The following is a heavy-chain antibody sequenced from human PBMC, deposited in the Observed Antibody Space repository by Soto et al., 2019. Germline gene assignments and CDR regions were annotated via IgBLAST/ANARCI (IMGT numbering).Heavy chain of an antibody. CDR1: GFTVSSNY. CDR3: ARVSHSNSYDY. D-gene: IGHD4-4*01. V-gene: IGHV3-53*01. J-gene: IGHJ4*02. CDR2: IYSGGST. Sequence: SLRLSCAASGFTVSSNYMSWVRQAPGKGLEWVSVIYSGGSTYYADSVKGRFTISRDNSKNTLYLQMNSLRAEDTAVYYCARVSHSNSYDYWGQGTLVTVSS.